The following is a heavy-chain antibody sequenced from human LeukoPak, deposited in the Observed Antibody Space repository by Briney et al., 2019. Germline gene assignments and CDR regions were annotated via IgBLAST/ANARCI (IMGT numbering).Heavy chain of an antibody. D-gene: IGHD1-26*01. V-gene: IGHV4-39*07. Sequence: SETLSLTCTVSGGSISSSSYYWGWIRQPPGKGLEWIGSIYYSGSTYYNPSLKSRVTISVDTSKNQFSLKLSSVTAADTAVYYCARDLVDSGSYQVPDAFDIWGQGTMVTVSS. J-gene: IGHJ3*02. CDR3: ARDLVDSGSYQVPDAFDI. CDR2: IYYSGST. CDR1: GGSISSSSYY.